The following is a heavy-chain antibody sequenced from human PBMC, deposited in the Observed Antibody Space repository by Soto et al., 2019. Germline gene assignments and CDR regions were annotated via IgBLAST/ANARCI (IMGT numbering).Heavy chain of an antibody. J-gene: IGHJ4*02. V-gene: IGHV4-59*08. D-gene: IGHD6-19*01. CDR1: GGSISSYY. CDR2: IYYSGST. Sequence: SETLSLTCTVSGGSISSYYWSWIRQPPGKGLEWIGYIYYSGSTNYNPSLKSRVTISVDTSKNQFSLKLSSVTAADTAVYYCARYGLSAYSSGWYTFDYWGQGTLVTVSS. CDR3: ARYGLSAYSSGWYTFDY.